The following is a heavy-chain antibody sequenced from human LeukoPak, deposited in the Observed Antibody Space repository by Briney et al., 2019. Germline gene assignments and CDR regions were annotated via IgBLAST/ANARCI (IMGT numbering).Heavy chain of an antibody. D-gene: IGHD3-22*01. Sequence: AGGSLRLSCAASGFTFDDYAMHWVRQAPGKGLEWVSGISWNSGSIGYADSVKGRFTISRDNAKNSLYLQMNSLRAEDTALYYCAKGHYYDSSGSPPPTFDIWGQGTMVTVSS. J-gene: IGHJ3*02. CDR2: ISWNSGSI. CDR1: GFTFDDYA. V-gene: IGHV3-9*01. CDR3: AKGHYYDSSGSPPPTFDI.